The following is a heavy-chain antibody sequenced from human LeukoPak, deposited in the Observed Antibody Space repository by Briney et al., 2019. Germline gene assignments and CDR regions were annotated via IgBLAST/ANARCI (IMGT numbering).Heavy chain of an antibody. CDR2: IIPILGVA. V-gene: IGHV1-69*04. J-gene: IGHJ4*02. D-gene: IGHD3-22*01. CDR3: ARGSDSSGYQDY. CDR1: GGTFTSYA. Sequence: GSSVKVSCKASGGTFTSYAITWVRQAPGQGLEWMGKIIPILGVAKYAQKFQGRVTITADKSTSTAYMELTSLRSEDTALYYCARGSDSSGYQDYWGQGTLVTVSS.